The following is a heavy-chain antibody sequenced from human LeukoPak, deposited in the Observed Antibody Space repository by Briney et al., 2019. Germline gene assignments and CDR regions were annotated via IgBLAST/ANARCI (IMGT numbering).Heavy chain of an antibody. J-gene: IGHJ4*02. CDR2: IYYSGST. CDR1: GGSISSYY. CDR3: ARQTPGGPHSSSWIFDY. D-gene: IGHD6-13*01. V-gene: IGHV4-59*08. Sequence: SETLSLTCTVSGGSISSYYWSWIRQPPGKGLEWIGYIYYSGSTNYNPSLKSRVTISVGTSKNQFSLKLSSVTAADTAVYYCARQTPGGPHSSSWIFDYWGQGTLVTVSS.